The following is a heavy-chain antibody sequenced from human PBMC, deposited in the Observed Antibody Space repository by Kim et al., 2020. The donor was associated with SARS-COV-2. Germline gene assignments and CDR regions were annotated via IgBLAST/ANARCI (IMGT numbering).Heavy chain of an antibody. J-gene: IGHJ4*02. CDR1: GFTFSSYA. CDR3: ARDAIRRELVGGGGFDY. D-gene: IGHD1-26*01. Sequence: GGSLRLSCAASGFTFSSYAMHWVRQAPGKGLEWVAVISYDGSNKYYADPVKSRFTISRDNSKNTLYLEMNSLRAEDTAGYYCARDAIRRELVGGGGFDYWGQGTLVPVSS. V-gene: IGHV3-30*04. CDR2: ISYDGSNK.